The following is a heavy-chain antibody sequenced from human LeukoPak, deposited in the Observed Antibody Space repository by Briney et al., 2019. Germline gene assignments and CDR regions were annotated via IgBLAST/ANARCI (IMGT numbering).Heavy chain of an antibody. D-gene: IGHD3-16*01. J-gene: IGHJ4*02. V-gene: IGHV1-18*01. CDR1: GYTFTSYG. CDR2: ISAYNGNT. Sequence: GASVKVTCNASGYTFTSYGISWVRQAPGQGLEWMGWISAYNGNTNYAQKLQGRVTMTTDTSTSTAYMELRSLRSDDTAVYYCARDAGTYDYVWGSYQSGGFDYWGQGTLVTVSS. CDR3: ARDAGTYDYVWGSYQSGGFDY.